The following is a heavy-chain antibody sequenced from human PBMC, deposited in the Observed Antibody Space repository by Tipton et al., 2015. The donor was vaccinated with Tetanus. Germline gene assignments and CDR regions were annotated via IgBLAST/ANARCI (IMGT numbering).Heavy chain of an antibody. J-gene: IGHJ4*02. D-gene: IGHD6-19*01. CDR3: ARDLAVAGTFGYDY. CDR2: ISSSSSYI. Sequence: SLRLSCAASGFTFSSYSMNWVRQAPGKGLEWVSSISSSSSYIYYADSVKGRFTISRDNAKNSLYLQMNSLRAEDTAVYYCARDLAVAGTFGYDYWGQGTLFTVAS. CDR1: GFTFSSYS. V-gene: IGHV3-21*01.